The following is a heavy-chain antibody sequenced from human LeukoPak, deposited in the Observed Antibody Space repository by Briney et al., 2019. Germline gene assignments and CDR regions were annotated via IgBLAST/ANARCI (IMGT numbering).Heavy chain of an antibody. V-gene: IGHV3-30*18. Sequence: GGSLRLSCAASGFTFSSYAMSWVRQAPGKGLEWVAVISYDGSNKYYADSVKGRFTISRDNSKNTLYLQMNSLRAEDTAVYYCAKVGDSSSSSGSLDYWGQGTLVTVSS. J-gene: IGHJ4*02. CDR3: AKVGDSSSSSGSLDY. CDR2: ISYDGSNK. D-gene: IGHD6-6*01. CDR1: GFTFSSYA.